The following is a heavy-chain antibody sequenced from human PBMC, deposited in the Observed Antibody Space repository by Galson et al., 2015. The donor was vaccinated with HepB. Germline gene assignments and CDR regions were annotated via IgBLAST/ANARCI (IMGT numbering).Heavy chain of an antibody. V-gene: IGHV3-7*03. Sequence: SLRLSCAASGFTFSSYWMSWVRQAPGKGLEWVANIKQDGSEKYYVDSVKGRFTISRDNAENSLYLQMNSLRAEDTAVYYCATRGAAAGTSAHADYFDYWGQGTLVTVSS. CDR3: ATRGAAAGTSAHADYFDY. CDR2: IKQDGSEK. D-gene: IGHD6-13*01. CDR1: GFTFSSYW. J-gene: IGHJ4*02.